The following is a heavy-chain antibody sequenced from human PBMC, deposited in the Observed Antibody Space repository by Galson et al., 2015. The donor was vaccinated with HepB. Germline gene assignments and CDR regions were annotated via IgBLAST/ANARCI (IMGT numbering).Heavy chain of an antibody. CDR3: TRGGTAADSYYNPMDV. CDR1: GFTFSDHY. J-gene: IGHJ6*02. V-gene: IGHV3-72*01. CDR2: GRNKANGYST. Sequence: SLRLSCAAPGFTFSDHYMDWVRQAPGKGLEWVGRGRNKANGYSTEYAESVKGRFTISRDDSRNSLFLQITSLKSEDTAIYYCTRGGTAADSYYNPMDVWGQGTTVTVSS. D-gene: IGHD3-10*01.